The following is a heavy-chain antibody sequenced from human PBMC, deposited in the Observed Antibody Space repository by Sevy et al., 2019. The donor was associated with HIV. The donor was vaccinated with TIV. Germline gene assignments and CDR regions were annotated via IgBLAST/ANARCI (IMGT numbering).Heavy chain of an antibody. D-gene: IGHD2-8*01. CDR1: GFTFSKYS. J-gene: IGHJ4*02. V-gene: IGHV3-23*01. CDR2: FSFGCGKI. CDR3: AREGCTKPHDY. Sequence: GGSLRLSCAASGFTFSKYSMSWIRQTPGKGLEWVSTFSFGCGKINYADSVKGRFTISRDDSINTFYLQMNSLRAEETAIYYCAREGCTKPHDYWGQGTVVTVSS.